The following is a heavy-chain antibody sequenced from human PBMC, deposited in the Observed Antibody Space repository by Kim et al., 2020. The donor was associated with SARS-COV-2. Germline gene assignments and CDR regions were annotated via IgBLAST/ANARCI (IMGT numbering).Heavy chain of an antibody. J-gene: IGHJ6*02. V-gene: IGHV7-4-1*02. D-gene: IGHD3-16*01. Sequence: ASVKVSCKASGYTFTSYAMNWVRQAPGQGLEWMGWINTNTGNPTYAQGFTGRFVFSLDTSVSTAYLQISSLKAEDTAVYYCARDQIGGYYYYGMDVWGQGPTLPASS. CDR1: GYTFTSYA. CDR2: INTNTGNP. CDR3: ARDQIGGYYYYGMDV.